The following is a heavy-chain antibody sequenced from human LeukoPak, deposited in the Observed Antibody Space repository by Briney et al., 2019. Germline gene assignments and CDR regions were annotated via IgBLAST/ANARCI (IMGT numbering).Heavy chain of an antibody. CDR1: GCSISSGGHY. CDR2: IYYREST. Sequence: PSETLCLTCAVSGCSISSGGHYWGWIGQHPGKGLEWIGCIYYRESTYYTPSLKSRVTLSVGSSENQLSLKLSSVTAADTAVYYCAGGFDSSKMGYWGQGTLATVSS. D-gene: IGHD6-13*01. V-gene: IGHV4-31*11. J-gene: IGHJ4*02. CDR3: AGGFDSSKMGY.